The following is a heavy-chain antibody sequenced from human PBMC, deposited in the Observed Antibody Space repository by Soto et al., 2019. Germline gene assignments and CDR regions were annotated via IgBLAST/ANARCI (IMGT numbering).Heavy chain of an antibody. CDR3: AREDTYGYGSTRGHFDY. CDR2: INTSGGSI. CDR1: GYTFTTYY. Sequence: ASVKVSCKASGYTFTTYYIHWVRQAPGQGLEWMGIINTSGGSITYAQKFQGRVTMTRDTSTSTVYMELSSLGSEDTAVYYCAREDTYGYGSTRGHFDYWGQGTLVTVSS. V-gene: IGHV1-46*01. D-gene: IGHD5-18*01. J-gene: IGHJ4*02.